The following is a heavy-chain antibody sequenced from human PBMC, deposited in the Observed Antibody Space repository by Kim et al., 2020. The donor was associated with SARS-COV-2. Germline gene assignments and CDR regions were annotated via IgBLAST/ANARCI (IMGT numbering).Heavy chain of an antibody. J-gene: IGHJ3*02. Sequence: YAVSVKSRITINPDTSKNQFSLQLNSVTPEDTAVYYCARDRSPTPNAFDIWGQGTMVTVSS. V-gene: IGHV6-1*01. CDR3: ARDRSPTPNAFDI.